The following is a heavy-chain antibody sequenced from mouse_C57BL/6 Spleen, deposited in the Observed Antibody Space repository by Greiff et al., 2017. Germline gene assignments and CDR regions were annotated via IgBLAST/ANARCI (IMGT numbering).Heavy chain of an antibody. V-gene: IGHV1-55*01. D-gene: IGHD2-3*01. CDR1: GYTFTSYW. CDR2: IYPGSGST. Sequence: QVQLQQPGAELVKPGASVKMSCKASGYTFTSYWITWVKQRPGQGLEWIGDIYPGSGSTTYNEKFKSKATLTVDTSSSTAYMQLSRLTSEDSAVYYGTSSGADGYYDAMDYWGQGTSVTVSS. CDR3: TSSGADGYYDAMDY. J-gene: IGHJ4*01.